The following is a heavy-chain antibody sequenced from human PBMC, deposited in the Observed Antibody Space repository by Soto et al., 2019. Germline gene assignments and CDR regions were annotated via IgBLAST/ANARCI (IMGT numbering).Heavy chain of an antibody. Sequence: VQLVESGGGVVQPGRSLRLSCAASGFTFSSYAMHWVRQAPGKGLEWVSAISGSGGSTYYADSVKGRFTISRDNSKNTLYLQMNSLRAEDTAVYYCAKEESYYYDSSGYYQSWGQGTLVTVSS. D-gene: IGHD3-22*01. J-gene: IGHJ4*02. V-gene: IGHV3-23*04. CDR1: GFTFSSYA. CDR2: ISGSGGST. CDR3: AKEESYYYDSSGYYQS.